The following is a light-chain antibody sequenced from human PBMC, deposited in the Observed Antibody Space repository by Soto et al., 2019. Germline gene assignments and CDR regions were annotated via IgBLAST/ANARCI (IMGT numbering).Light chain of an antibody. V-gene: IGLV2-14*03. CDR3: CSYSRSSPYV. Sequence: QSVLTQPASVSGSPGQSITISCTGTSSDVGAYNAVSWYQHHPGKVPRLMIFDVSNRPSGVSNRFSGSESGNTASLTISGLQAEDEADYYCCSYSRSSPYVFGAGTKVTVL. CDR1: SSDVGAYNA. CDR2: DVS. J-gene: IGLJ1*01.